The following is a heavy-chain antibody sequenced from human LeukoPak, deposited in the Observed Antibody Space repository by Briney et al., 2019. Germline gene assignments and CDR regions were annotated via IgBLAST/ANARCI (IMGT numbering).Heavy chain of an antibody. D-gene: IGHD1-26*01. Sequence: GGSLRLSCTASGFTFSSYAMSWVRQAPGKGLEWVSAISGSGGSTYYADSVKGRFTISRDNSKNTLYLQMNSLRAEDTAVYYCAKTFGKWELLPFDYWGQGTLVTVSS. CDR1: GFTFSSYA. V-gene: IGHV3-23*01. CDR3: AKTFGKWELLPFDY. J-gene: IGHJ4*02. CDR2: ISGSGGST.